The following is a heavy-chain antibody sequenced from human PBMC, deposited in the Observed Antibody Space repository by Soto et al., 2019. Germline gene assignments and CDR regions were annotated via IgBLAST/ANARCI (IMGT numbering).Heavy chain of an antibody. CDR2: FYSSGSI. CDR3: ARMYSSGSGWFHP. V-gene: IGHV4-34*01. CDR1: SGSLSGYY. D-gene: IGHD6-19*01. Sequence: SETLSLTCSLYSGSLSGYYWSWIRQPPGKGLEWIGSFYSSGSIIYNPSLRSRVSISGDTSSNQFSMSLTSVTAADTARYYCARMYSSGSGWFHPWGQGTLVTVSS. J-gene: IGHJ5*02.